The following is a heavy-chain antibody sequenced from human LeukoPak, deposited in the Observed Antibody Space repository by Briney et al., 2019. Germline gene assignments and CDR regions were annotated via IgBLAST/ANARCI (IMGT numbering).Heavy chain of an antibody. CDR3: ARRWNYGRNYYIDV. V-gene: IGHV4-34*01. D-gene: IGHD1-7*01. Sequence: SETLSLTCAVYGGSFSNYYWSWIRQPPGTGLEWIGEINDSGRTNYNPSLMSRVTVSVDTSKKQFSLSLTSVTATDTAVYYCARRWNYGRNYYIDVWGKGATVSVSS. CDR2: INDSGRT. CDR1: GGSFSNYY. J-gene: IGHJ6*03.